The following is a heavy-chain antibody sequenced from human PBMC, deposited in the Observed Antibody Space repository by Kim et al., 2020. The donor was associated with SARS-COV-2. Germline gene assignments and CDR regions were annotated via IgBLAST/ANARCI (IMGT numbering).Heavy chain of an antibody. D-gene: IGHD3-3*01. CDR3: ARTSITIFGVAAFDD. J-gene: IGHJ4*02. V-gene: IGHV4-34*01. Sequence: PALKGRGTVSVDTSKNQFSLKLSPVTAADTAVYYCARTSITIFGVAAFDDWGQGTLVTVSS.